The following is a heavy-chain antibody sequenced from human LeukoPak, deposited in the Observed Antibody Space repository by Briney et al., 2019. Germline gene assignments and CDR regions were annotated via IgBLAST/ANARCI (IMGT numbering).Heavy chain of an antibody. CDR1: GFTFSSYA. CDR2: ISYDGSNK. D-gene: IGHD3-3*01. CDR3: ARDGVFGVVTLFDY. Sequence: PGRSLRLSCAASGFTFSSYAMHWVRQAPGKGLEWVAVISYDGSNKYYADSVKGRFTISRDNSKNTLYLQMNSLRAGDTAVYYCARDGVFGVVTLFDYWGQGTLVTVSS. V-gene: IGHV3-30-3*01. J-gene: IGHJ4*02.